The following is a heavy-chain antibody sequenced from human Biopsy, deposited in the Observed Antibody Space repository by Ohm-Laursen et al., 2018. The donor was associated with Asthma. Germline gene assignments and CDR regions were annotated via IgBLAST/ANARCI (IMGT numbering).Heavy chain of an antibody. CDR3: ARGSSSRLSQWELLVSGGKRAHSYYGMDV. Sequence: SDTLSLTCTVSGASITSSAYYWGWIRQPPGKGLEWLGDTHPSGYTHYNPSLSRRLTLSVDTSKNQFSLRLTSVTAADTAVYYCARGSSSRLSQWELLVSGGKRAHSYYGMDVWGQGTTVTVSS. CDR2: THPSGYT. CDR1: GASITSSAYY. J-gene: IGHJ6*02. D-gene: IGHD1-26*01. V-gene: IGHV4-39*07.